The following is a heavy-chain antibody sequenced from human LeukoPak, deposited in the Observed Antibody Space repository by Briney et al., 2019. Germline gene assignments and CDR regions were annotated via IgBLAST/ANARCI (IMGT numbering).Heavy chain of an antibody. Sequence: SETLSLTCTVSGGSISSGGYYWSWIRQHPGKGLEWIAYIYYSGSTYYNPSLKSRVTISVDTSKNQFSLKLSSVTAADTAVYYCARVGTVDPLYDADAFDIWGQGTMVTVSS. CDR3: ARVGTVDPLYDADAFDI. J-gene: IGHJ3*02. CDR2: IYYSGST. D-gene: IGHD3-3*01. CDR1: GGSISSGGYY. V-gene: IGHV4-31*03.